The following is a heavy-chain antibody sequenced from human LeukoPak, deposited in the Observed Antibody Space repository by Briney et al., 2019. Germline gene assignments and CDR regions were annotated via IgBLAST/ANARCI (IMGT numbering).Heavy chain of an antibody. D-gene: IGHD6-13*01. J-gene: IGHJ4*02. CDR3: AKPPTTYRSGWYYFDF. CDR2: ISGSGDST. V-gene: IGHV3-23*01. Sequence: GGSLRLSCAASGFTFSSYAVSWVRQPPGKGLEWVSAISGSGDSTYYTESVKGRFTISRDNSKNTVFLQMNSLRAEDTAVYYCAKPPTTYRSGWYYFDFWGQGTLVTGSS. CDR1: GFTFSSYA.